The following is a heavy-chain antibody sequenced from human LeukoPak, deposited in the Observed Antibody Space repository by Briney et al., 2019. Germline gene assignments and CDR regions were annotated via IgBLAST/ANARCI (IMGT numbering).Heavy chain of an antibody. Sequence: ASVKVSCKASGYTFTSYGISWVRQAPGQGLEWMGWISAYNGNTSYAQKLQGRVTMTTDTSTSTAYMELRSLRSDDTAVYYCASRSRGSYTFDYWGQGTLVTVSS. J-gene: IGHJ4*02. CDR2: ISAYNGNT. CDR1: GYTFTSYG. V-gene: IGHV1-18*01. D-gene: IGHD1-26*01. CDR3: ASRSRGSYTFDY.